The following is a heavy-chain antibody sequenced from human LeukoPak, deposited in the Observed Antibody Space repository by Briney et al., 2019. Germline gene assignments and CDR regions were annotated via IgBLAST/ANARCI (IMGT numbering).Heavy chain of an antibody. Sequence: PPGGSLRLSCAASGFTFSRYLMSWVRQAPGKGLEWVSGINGGAETTYYIASVRGRFTISRDNSKNTLILQMNSLRAEDTAVYYCVKEDGDSTFRYADSWGQGALVTVSS. CDR1: GFTFSRYL. J-gene: IGHJ4*02. D-gene: IGHD3-16*01. CDR2: INGGAETT. V-gene: IGHV3-23*01. CDR3: VKEDGDSTFRYADS.